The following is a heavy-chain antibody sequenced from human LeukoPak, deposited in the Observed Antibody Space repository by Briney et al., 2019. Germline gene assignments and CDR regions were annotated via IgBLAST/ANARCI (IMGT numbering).Heavy chain of an antibody. CDR2: ISWDGGTT. V-gene: IGHV3-43D*03. D-gene: IGHD6-13*01. J-gene: IGHJ4*02. CDR3: TKGLRFAAALTPFDY. CDR1: GFTFDDHA. Sequence: GGSLRLSCAASGFTFDDHALHWVRQAPGKGLEWISLISWDGGTTYYADSVKGRFTISRDNSKNSVYLQMNSLRPEDTAIYYCTKGLRFAAALTPFDYWGQGTLVTVSS.